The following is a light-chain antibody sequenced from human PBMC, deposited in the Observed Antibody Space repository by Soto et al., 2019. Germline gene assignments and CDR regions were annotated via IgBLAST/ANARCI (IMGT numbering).Light chain of an antibody. CDR3: QSYDSSNHVV. CDR1: SGSIASNY. Sequence: KFMLTQPHSVSESPGKTVTISCTRSSGSIASNYVQWYQQRPGSAPTTVIYEDNQRPSGVPDRFSGSIDSSSNSASLTISGLKTEDEADYYCQSYDSSNHVVFGGGTKVTV. V-gene: IGLV6-57*04. J-gene: IGLJ2*01. CDR2: EDN.